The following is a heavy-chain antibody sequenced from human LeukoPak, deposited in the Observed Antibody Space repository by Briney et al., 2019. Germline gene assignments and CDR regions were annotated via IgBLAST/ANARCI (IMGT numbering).Heavy chain of an antibody. CDR3: ARGLQENLAWLTAFSAFDI. Sequence: ASVKVSCKASGYTFTSYGISWVRQAPGQGLEWMGWISAYNGNTNYAQKLQGRVTMTTDTSTSTAYMELRSLRSDDTAVYYCARGLQENLAWLTAFSAFDIWGQGTMVTVSS. J-gene: IGHJ3*02. D-gene: IGHD6-19*01. CDR1: GYTFTSYG. CDR2: ISAYNGNT. V-gene: IGHV1-18*01.